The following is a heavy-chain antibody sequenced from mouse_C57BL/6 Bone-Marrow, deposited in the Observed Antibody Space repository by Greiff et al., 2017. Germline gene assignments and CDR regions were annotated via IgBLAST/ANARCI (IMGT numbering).Heavy chain of an antibody. V-gene: IGHV5-15*01. CDR1: GFTFSDYG. CDR3: ARRGELGAMDY. D-gene: IGHD4-1*01. CDR2: ISNLAYSI. Sequence: EVQGVESGGGLVQPGGSLKLSCAASGFTFSDYGMAWVRQAPRKGPEWVAFISNLAYSIYYADTVTGRFTISRENAKNTLYLEMSSLRSEDTAMYYCARRGELGAMDYWGQGTSVTVSS. J-gene: IGHJ4*01.